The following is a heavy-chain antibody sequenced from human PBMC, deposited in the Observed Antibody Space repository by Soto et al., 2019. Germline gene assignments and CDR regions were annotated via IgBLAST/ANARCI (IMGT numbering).Heavy chain of an antibody. CDR1: GGTFSSYA. Sequence: SVKVSCKASGGTFSSYAISWERQAPGQGLEWMGGIIPIFGTANYAQKFQGRVTITADESTSTAYMELSSLRSEDTAVYYCARGDYITGTAYYYGMDVWGQGTTVTVSS. J-gene: IGHJ6*02. D-gene: IGHD1-7*01. V-gene: IGHV1-69*13. CDR2: IIPIFGTA. CDR3: ARGDYITGTAYYYGMDV.